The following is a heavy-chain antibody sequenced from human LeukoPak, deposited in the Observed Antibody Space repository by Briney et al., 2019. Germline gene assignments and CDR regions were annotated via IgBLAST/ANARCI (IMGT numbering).Heavy chain of an antibody. CDR2: INWNGGST. J-gene: IGHJ4*02. CDR3: AREYYDSSGYYYPFDY. D-gene: IGHD3-22*01. V-gene: IGHV3-20*04. Sequence: GGSLRLSCAASGFTFDDYGMSWVRQAPGKGLEWVSVINWNGGSTGYADSVKGRFTISRDNAKNSLYLQMNSLRAEDTALYYCAREYYDSSGYYYPFDYWGQGTLVTVSS. CDR1: GFTFDDYG.